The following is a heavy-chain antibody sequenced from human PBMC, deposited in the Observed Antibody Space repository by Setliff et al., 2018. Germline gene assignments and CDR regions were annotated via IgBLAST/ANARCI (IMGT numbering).Heavy chain of an antibody. CDR1: GFTFSSHA. J-gene: IGHJ4*02. CDR3: AKAGGWNWPRYYFDY. CDR2: ISGSSSSI. Sequence: GGSLRLSCAASGFTFSSHAMTWVRQASGKGLEWVSAISGSSSSIHYADSVKGRFTISRDNSKNTLYLEMTSLRADDTAIYYCAKAGGWNWPRYYFDYWGQGTLVTVSS. D-gene: IGHD1-7*01. V-gene: IGHV3-23*01.